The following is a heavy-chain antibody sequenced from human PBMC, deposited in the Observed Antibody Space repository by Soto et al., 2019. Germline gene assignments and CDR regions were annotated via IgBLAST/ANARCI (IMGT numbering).Heavy chain of an antibody. Sequence: GGSLRLSCAASGFTFSSYAMSWVRQAPGKGLEWVSAISGSGGSTYYADSVKGRFTVSRDNSKNTLYLQMNSLRAEDTAVYYCAKDSQWERLPNFDYWGQGTLVTVSS. CDR2: ISGSGGST. CDR3: AKDSQWERLPNFDY. D-gene: IGHD1-26*01. J-gene: IGHJ4*02. V-gene: IGHV3-23*01. CDR1: GFTFSSYA.